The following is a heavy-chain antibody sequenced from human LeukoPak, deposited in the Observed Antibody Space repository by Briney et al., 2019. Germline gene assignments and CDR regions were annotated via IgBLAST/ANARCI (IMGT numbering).Heavy chain of an antibody. J-gene: IGHJ6*04. Sequence: GRSLRLSCAASGFTFSSYEMNWVRQAPGKGLEWVSYISSSGSTIYYADSVEGRFPISRDNAKNSLYLQMKSLRAEDTAVYYCAREWGGVIAAYYYYYGMDVWGKGTKVTVSS. CDR3: AREWGGVIAAYYYYYGMDV. D-gene: IGHD3-16*01. CDR2: ISSSGSTI. CDR1: GFTFSSYE. V-gene: IGHV3-48*03.